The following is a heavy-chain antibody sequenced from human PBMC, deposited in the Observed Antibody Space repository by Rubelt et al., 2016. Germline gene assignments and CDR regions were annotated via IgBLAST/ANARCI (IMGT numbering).Heavy chain of an antibody. J-gene: IGHJ5*02. Sequence: QVQLQESGPGLVKPSQTLSLTCTVSGGSISSGGYYWSWIRQHPGKGLEWIGYIYYSGSTYYNPARRGRVNMSGDTSKNQFYLKLSSVTAADTAVYYCARAARYSSSWYEPFDPWGQGALVTVSS. CDR1: GGSISSGGYY. CDR3: ARAARYSSSWYEPFDP. CDR2: IYYSGST. D-gene: IGHD6-13*01. V-gene: IGHV4-31*03.